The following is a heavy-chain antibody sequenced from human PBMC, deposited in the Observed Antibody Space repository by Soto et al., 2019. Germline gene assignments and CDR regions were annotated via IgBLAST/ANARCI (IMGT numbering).Heavy chain of an antibody. CDR3: ARVETCSSTSCYSVFDY. J-gene: IGHJ4*02. V-gene: IGHV3-48*01. D-gene: IGHD2-2*01. Sequence: GGSLRLSCAASGFTFSSYSMNWVRQAPGKGLEWVSYISSRSSTIYYADSVKGRFTISRDNAKNSLYLQMNSLRAEDTAVYYCARVETCSSTSCYSVFDYWGQGTLVTVSS. CDR1: GFTFSSYS. CDR2: ISSRSSTI.